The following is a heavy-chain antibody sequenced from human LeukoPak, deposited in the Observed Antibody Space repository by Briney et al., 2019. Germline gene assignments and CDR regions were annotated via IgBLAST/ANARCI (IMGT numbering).Heavy chain of an antibody. CDR3: ARGRSVAGTPYYFDY. D-gene: IGHD6-19*01. CDR1: GYTFTSYG. V-gene: IGHV1-18*01. Sequence: ASVKVSCKASGYTFTSYGISWVRQAPGQGLEWMGWISAYNGNTNYAQKLRGRVTMTSDTSTSTAYMELRSLRSDDTAVYYCARGRSVAGTPYYFDYWGQGTLVTVSS. CDR2: ISAYNGNT. J-gene: IGHJ4*02.